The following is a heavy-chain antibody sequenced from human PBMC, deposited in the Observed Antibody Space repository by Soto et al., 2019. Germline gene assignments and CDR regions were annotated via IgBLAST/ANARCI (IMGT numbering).Heavy chain of an antibody. V-gene: IGHV1-46*01. J-gene: IGHJ4*02. Sequence: GASVKVSCKASGYTFTTYYMHWVRQAPGQGYEWMGIINPSGGSTTYAQKFQGRVTMTRDTSTTTVYMELSSLKSEDTAVYYCARYDYNGYYFDYWGQGTLVTVSS. CDR3: ARYDYNGYYFDY. D-gene: IGHD4-4*01. CDR1: GYTFTTYY. CDR2: INPSGGST.